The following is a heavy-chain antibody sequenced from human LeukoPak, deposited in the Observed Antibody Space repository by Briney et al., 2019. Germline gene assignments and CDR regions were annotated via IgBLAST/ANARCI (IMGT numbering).Heavy chain of an antibody. Sequence: ASVKVSCKVSGYTLTELSMHWVRQAPGKGLEWMGGFDPEDGETVYAQKFQGRVTMTEDTSTDTAYMELSSLRSEDTAVYYGATGPSDSSGYWGYWGQGTLVTVSS. CDR1: GYTLTELS. CDR3: ATGPSDSSGYWGY. V-gene: IGHV1-24*01. J-gene: IGHJ4*02. D-gene: IGHD3-22*01. CDR2: FDPEDGET.